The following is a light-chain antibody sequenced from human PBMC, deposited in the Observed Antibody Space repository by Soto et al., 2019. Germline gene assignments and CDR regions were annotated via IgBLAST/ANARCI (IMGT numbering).Light chain of an antibody. CDR1: SSDVGSDNF. CDR3: CSYAGSSTFYV. Sequence: QSVLTQPASVSGSPGQSITISCTGTSSDVGSDNFVSWYQQHPGKAPKLMIYEVTKRPSGVSSRFSGSKSGNTASLTISGLQAEDEADYYCCSYAGSSTFYVFGTGTKLTVL. CDR2: EVT. J-gene: IGLJ1*01. V-gene: IGLV2-23*02.